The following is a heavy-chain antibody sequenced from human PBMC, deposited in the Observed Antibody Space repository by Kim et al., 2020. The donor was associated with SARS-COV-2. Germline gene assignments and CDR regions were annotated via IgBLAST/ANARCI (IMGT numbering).Heavy chain of an antibody. Sequence: SETLSLTCTVSSGSINNYYWTWIRQPPGKGLEWIGYIYSSGSTNYNPSLKSRVTISVDTSKNQFSLNLSSVTAADTALYYCARGKVRGVRFDYWGQGTLVIVSS. D-gene: IGHD3-10*01. CDR2: IYSSGST. V-gene: IGHV4-59*13. J-gene: IGHJ4*02. CDR3: ARGKVRGVRFDY. CDR1: SGSINNYY.